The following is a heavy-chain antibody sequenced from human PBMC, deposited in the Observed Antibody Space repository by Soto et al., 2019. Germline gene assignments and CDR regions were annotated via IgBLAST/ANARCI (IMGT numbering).Heavy chain of an antibody. Sequence: GGSLSLSFAASGFPFGGFLGPWFRKPSGKGLEWVGRTRNKANSYATAYAASVRGRFTISRDDSKNTAFLQMNSLNTEDTAVYYCISHSPEDMIRTWGQGTLVTVSS. CDR3: ISHSPEDMIRT. D-gene: IGHD2-15*01. V-gene: IGHV3-73*01. CDR2: TRNKANSYAT. J-gene: IGHJ4*02. CDR1: GFPFGGFL.